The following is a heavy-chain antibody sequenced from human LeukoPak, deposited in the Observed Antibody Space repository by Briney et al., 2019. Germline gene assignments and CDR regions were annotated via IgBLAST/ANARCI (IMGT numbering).Heavy chain of an antibody. V-gene: IGHV4-38-2*02. Sequence: SETLSLTCTVSDYSSSSGYYWGWIRQPPGKGLEWIGSIYHTGTTYYNPSLKSRITISVDTSKNQFSLRLNSVTAADTAVYFCARDLQFYDTRLYPLDFWGQGTLVTVSS. CDR3: ARDLQFYDTRLYPLDF. D-gene: IGHD3-16*01. CDR2: IYHTGTT. J-gene: IGHJ4*02. CDR1: DYSSSSGYY.